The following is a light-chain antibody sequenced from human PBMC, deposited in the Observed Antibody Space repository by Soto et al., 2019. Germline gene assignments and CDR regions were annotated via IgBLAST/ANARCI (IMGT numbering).Light chain of an antibody. Sequence: QSALTQPPSASGSPGQSVTISCTGTSSDVGGYNFVSWYQQHPGKAPELMIYEVTKRPSGVPDRFSGSKSGNTASLTVSGLQAEDEADYYCSSYAGSPVVFGGGTKVTVL. J-gene: IGLJ2*01. V-gene: IGLV2-8*01. CDR3: SSYAGSPVV. CDR2: EVT. CDR1: SSDVGGYNF.